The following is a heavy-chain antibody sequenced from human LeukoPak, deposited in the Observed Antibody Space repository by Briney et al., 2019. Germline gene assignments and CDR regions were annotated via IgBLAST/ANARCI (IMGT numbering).Heavy chain of an antibody. V-gene: IGHV1-18*01. J-gene: IGHJ4*02. CDR3: ARVYCSSTSCYACGMGY. Sequence: ASVKVSCKASGYTFTSYGISWVRQAPGQGLEWMGWISAYNGNTNYAQKLQGRVTMTTDTSTSTAYMELRSLGSDDTAVYYCARVYCSSTSCYACGMGYWGQGTLVTVSS. D-gene: IGHD2-2*01. CDR2: ISAYNGNT. CDR1: GYTFTSYG.